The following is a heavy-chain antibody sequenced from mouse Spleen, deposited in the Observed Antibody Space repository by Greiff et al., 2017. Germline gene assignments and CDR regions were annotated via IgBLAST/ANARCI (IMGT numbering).Heavy chain of an antibody. J-gene: IGHJ3*01. CDR1: GYTFTSYW. CDR3: ARPRDGYGNPAWFAY. Sequence: QVQLQQPGAELVKPGASVKLSCKASGYTFTSYWMQWVKQRPGQGLEWIGEIDPSDSYTNYNQKFKGKATLTVDTSSSTAYMQLSSLTSEDSAVYYCARPRDGYGNPAWFAYWGQGTLVTVSA. V-gene: IGHV1-50*01. D-gene: IGHD2-10*02. CDR2: IDPSDSYT.